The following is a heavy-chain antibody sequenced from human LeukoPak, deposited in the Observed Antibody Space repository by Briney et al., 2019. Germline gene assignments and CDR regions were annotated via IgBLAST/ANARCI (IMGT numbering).Heavy chain of an antibody. CDR1: GFTFSSYD. D-gene: IGHD1-26*01. Sequence: PGGSLSLSCAASGFTFSSYDMHWVRQAPGKGLEWVALIWYDGSNKYYADSVKGRFTISRDNSKNTLYLQMNSLRAEDTALYYCATAGSGTYADYWGLGTLVTVSS. J-gene: IGHJ4*02. V-gene: IGHV3-33*01. CDR3: ATAGSGTYADY. CDR2: IWYDGSNK.